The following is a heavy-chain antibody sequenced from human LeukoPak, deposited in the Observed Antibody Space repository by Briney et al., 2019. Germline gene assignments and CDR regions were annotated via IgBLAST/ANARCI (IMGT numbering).Heavy chain of an antibody. V-gene: IGHV3-11*04. CDR1: GFTFLSDYY. CDR2: ISSGGYTI. Sequence: GGSLRLSCAASGFTFLSDYYMSWIRQAPGKGLEWVSYISSGGYTIHYADSVKGRFTISRDNAKKSLYLQMNSLRAEDTAVYYCARRCSSTSCLQYWGQGTLVTVSS. D-gene: IGHD2-2*01. J-gene: IGHJ4*02. CDR3: ARRCSSTSCLQY.